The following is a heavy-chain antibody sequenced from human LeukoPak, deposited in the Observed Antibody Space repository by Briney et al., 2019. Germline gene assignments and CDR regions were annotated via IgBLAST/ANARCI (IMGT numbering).Heavy chain of an antibody. V-gene: IGHV4-30-2*05. CDR1: GGSISSGGYY. CDR2: IYHSGST. Sequence: PSETLSLTCTVSGGSISSGGYYWSWIRQPPGKGLEWIGYIYHSGSTYYNPSLRSRVTISVDTSKNQFSLKLSSVTAADTAVYYCARGHSSGADAFDIWGQGTMVTVSS. J-gene: IGHJ3*02. D-gene: IGHD6-19*01. CDR3: ARGHSSGADAFDI.